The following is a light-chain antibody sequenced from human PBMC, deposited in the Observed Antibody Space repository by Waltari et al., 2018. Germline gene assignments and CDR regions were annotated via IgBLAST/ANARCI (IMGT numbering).Light chain of an antibody. J-gene: IGKJ1*01. CDR1: QSVPSNF. V-gene: IGKV3-20*01. Sequence: IVLTQSPATLSLSPGDRATLSCWASQSVPSNFLAWYQHIPGQAPRLLIYGASSRASDIPDRFSGSVSGTGFTLTISGLGPEDSAMYYCQQSGDSLWTFGQGTKVEIK. CDR3: QQSGDSLWT. CDR2: GAS.